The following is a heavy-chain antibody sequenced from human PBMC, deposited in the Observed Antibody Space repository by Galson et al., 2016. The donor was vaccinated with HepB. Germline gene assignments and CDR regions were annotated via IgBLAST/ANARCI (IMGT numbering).Heavy chain of an antibody. Sequence: QSGAEVKKPGESLKISCKGSGSSFTRYWIGWVRQLPGKGLEWMGIIYPGDFDIRYSPSFQGQVTISADKSVSTAYLQWSSLKASDTAMYYCARRVTGSGRDYGTFDSWGQGTLVTVSS. CDR3: ARRVTGSGRDYGTFDS. CDR1: GSSFTRYW. CDR2: IYPGDFDI. D-gene: IGHD3-10*01. V-gene: IGHV5-51*01. J-gene: IGHJ4*02.